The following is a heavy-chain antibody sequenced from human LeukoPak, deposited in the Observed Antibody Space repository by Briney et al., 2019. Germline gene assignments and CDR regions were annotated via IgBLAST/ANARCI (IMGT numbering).Heavy chain of an antibody. Sequence: GGSLRLSCTGSGFTFGGYLMSWVRQAPGKGLEWVSAISGSGGSTYYADSVKGRFTISRDNSKNTLYLQMNSLRAEDTAVYYCAKVKAYYDSSGYSGYWGQGTLVTVSS. CDR1: GFTFGGYL. D-gene: IGHD3-22*01. CDR3: AKVKAYYDSSGYSGY. CDR2: ISGSGGST. V-gene: IGHV3-23*01. J-gene: IGHJ4*02.